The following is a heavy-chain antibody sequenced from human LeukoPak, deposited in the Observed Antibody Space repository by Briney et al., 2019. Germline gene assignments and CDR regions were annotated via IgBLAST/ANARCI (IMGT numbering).Heavy chain of an antibody. V-gene: IGHV4-38-2*02. D-gene: IGHD6-6*01. CDR2: IYHSGSA. CDR1: GYSISSGYY. J-gene: IGHJ4*02. CDR3: ARGLIAASTFDY. Sequence: SETLSLTCTVSGYSISSGYYWGWIRQPPGKGLEWIGSIYHSGSAYYNPSLKSRVTISVDTSKNQFSLKLGSVTAADTAVYYCARGLIAASTFDYWGQGTLVTVSS.